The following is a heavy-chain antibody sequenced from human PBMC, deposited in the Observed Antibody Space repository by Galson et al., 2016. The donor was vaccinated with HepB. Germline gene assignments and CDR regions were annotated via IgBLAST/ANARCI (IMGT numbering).Heavy chain of an antibody. V-gene: IGHV1-46*01. CDR3: ARVLGAFYFNY. Sequence: SVKVSCKASGYTVTSHFMHWVRQAPGQGLEWMGIINPSDGITSYAEKFQGRVTMTRETSTNTVYMELRSLRSEDTALYYCARVLGAFYFNYWGQGTLVTVSS. J-gene: IGHJ4*02. CDR2: INPSDGIT. D-gene: IGHD3-16*01. CDR1: GYTVTSHF.